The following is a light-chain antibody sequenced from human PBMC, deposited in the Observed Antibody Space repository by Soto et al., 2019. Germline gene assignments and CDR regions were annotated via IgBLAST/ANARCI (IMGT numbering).Light chain of an antibody. Sequence: DIQMTQSPSTLSASLGDRVTITCRASQSISSWLAWYQQKTGKAPKLLIYKASSLESGVPSRFSGSGYGTEFNLTISSLQPDDFATYYCQQYNSYSRTFGQGTKVDIK. V-gene: IGKV1-5*03. CDR3: QQYNSYSRT. CDR1: QSISSW. J-gene: IGKJ1*01. CDR2: KAS.